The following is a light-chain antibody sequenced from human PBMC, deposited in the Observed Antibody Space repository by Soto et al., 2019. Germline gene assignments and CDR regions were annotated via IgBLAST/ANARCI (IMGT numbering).Light chain of an antibody. J-gene: IGKJ1*01. CDR1: ESIDKW. Sequence: SILSVSAGDTVTITRRASESIDKWLAWYKQKTGKXPXXLLFDAYNLVGGVTSRFSGRGYGTELTLTRRSLQEDGCATYYCEPYHNNWTVGDGTKVDI. CDR3: EPYHNNWT. CDR2: DAY. V-gene: IGKV1-5*01.